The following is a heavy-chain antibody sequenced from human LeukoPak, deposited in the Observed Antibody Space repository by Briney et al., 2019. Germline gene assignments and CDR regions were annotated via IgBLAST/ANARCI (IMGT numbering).Heavy chain of an antibody. J-gene: IGHJ6*02. Sequence: GGSLRLSCAVSGFIFGNYAMHWVRQAPGKGLEWVAVTAYDGSNEYYADSVKGRFTISRDNSKNTLNLQMNSLRAEDTAVYYCARDMRGDYGDYSSSDYYYGMDVWGQGTTVTVSS. V-gene: IGHV3-30*04. D-gene: IGHD4-17*01. CDR2: TAYDGSNE. CDR1: GFIFGNYA. CDR3: ARDMRGDYGDYSSSDYYYGMDV.